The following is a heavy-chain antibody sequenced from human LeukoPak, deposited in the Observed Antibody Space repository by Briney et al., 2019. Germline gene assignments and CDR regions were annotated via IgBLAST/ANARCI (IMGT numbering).Heavy chain of an antibody. V-gene: IGHV1-24*01. CDR3: ASCGGDCYSSEYFQH. CDR2: FDPEDGET. Sequence: PLASVKVSCKVSGYTLTELSMHWVRQAPGKGLEWMGGFDPEDGETIYAQKFQGRVTMTEDTSTDTAYMELSSLRSEDTAVYYCASCGGDCYSSEYFQHWGQGTLVTVSS. J-gene: IGHJ1*01. D-gene: IGHD2-21*02. CDR1: GYTLTELS.